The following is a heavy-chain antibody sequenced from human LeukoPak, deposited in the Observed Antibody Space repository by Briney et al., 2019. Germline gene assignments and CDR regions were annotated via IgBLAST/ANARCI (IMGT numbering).Heavy chain of an antibody. D-gene: IGHD2-2*02. V-gene: IGHV4-39*07. J-gene: IGHJ4*02. Sequence: VKPSETLSLTCTVSGGSISSSSYYWGWIRQPPGKGLEWIRSIYYSGSTYYNPSLKSRVTISVDTSKNQFSLKLSSVTAADTAVYYCARDLPATAIPYYFDYWGQGTLVTVSS. CDR3: ARDLPATAIPYYFDY. CDR1: GGSISSSSYY. CDR2: IYYSGST.